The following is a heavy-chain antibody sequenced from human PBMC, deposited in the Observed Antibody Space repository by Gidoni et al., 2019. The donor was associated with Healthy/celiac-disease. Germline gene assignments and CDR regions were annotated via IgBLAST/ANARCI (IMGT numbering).Heavy chain of an antibody. CDR2: IYYSGST. J-gene: IGHJ4*02. V-gene: IGHV4-39*01. CDR1: GGSISSSSYY. CDR3: ARQGLGFDYGDYTFDY. D-gene: IGHD4-17*01. Sequence: QLQLQESGPGLVKPSETLSLTCTVSGGSISSSSYYWGWIRQPPGKGLEWIGSIYYSGSTYYNPSLKSRVTISVDTSKNQFSLKLSSVTAADTAVYYCARQGLGFDYGDYTFDYWGQGTLVTVSS.